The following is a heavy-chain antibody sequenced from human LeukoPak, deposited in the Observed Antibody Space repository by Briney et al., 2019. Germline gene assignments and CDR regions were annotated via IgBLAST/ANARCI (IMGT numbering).Heavy chain of an antibody. V-gene: IGHV4-34*01. CDR1: GGSFSGYY. CDR3: ARAQRRYYFDY. Sequence: SETLSLTCAVYGGSFSGYYWSWIRQPPGKGLEWIGEINHSGSTNYNPSLKSRVTISVDTSKNQFSLRLSSVTAADTAVYYCARAQRRYYFDYWGQGTLVTVSS. CDR2: INHSGST. J-gene: IGHJ4*02.